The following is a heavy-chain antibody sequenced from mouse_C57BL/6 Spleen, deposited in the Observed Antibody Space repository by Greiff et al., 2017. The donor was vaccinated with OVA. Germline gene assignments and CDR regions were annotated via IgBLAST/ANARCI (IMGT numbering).Heavy chain of an antibody. CDR3: ARGDGYLAWFAY. CDR1: GYTFTSYW. V-gene: IGHV1-52*01. J-gene: IGHJ3*01. Sequence: QVQLQPPWAELVRPGSSVKLSCKASGYTFTSYWMHWVKQRPIQGLEWIGNIDPSDSETHYNQKFKDKATLTVDKSSSTAYMQLSSLTSEDSAVYYYARGDGYLAWFAYWGQGTLVTVSA. CDR2: IDPSDSET. D-gene: IGHD2-3*01.